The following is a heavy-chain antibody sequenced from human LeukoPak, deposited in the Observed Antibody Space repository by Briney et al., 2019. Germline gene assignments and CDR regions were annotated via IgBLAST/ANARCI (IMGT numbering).Heavy chain of an antibody. Sequence: PSETLSLTCTVSGGSISSSSYYWGWIRQPPGKGLEWIGRIYYSGSTYYNPSLKSRVTIPVDTSKNQFSLKLSSVTAADTAVYYCARHWLYRIYNFDPWGQGTLVTVSS. V-gene: IGHV4-39*01. CDR1: GGSISSSSYY. CDR3: ARHWLYRIYNFDP. D-gene: IGHD2-2*02. J-gene: IGHJ5*02. CDR2: IYYSGST.